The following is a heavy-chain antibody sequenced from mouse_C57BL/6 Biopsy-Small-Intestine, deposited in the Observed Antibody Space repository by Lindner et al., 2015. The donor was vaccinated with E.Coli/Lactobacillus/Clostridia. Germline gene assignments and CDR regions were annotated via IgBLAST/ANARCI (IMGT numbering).Heavy chain of an antibody. V-gene: IGHV1-20*01. J-gene: IGHJ3*01. CDR3: ATYDGYWAWFAY. CDR1: DFSFTGYF. CDR2: INPYNGDT. D-gene: IGHD2-3*01. Sequence: VQLQESGPELVKPGTSVKISCKASDFSFTGYFMNWVKQSHGKSLEWIGHINPYNGDTFYNQNFKGKATLTVDKSSTTAHMELRSLTSEDSAVYYCATYDGYWAWFAYWGQGTLVTVSA.